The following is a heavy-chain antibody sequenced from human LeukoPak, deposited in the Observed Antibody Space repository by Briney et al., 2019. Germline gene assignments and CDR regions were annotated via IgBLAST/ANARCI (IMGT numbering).Heavy chain of an antibody. CDR2: IIPILGIA. CDR1: GGTFSSYA. CDR3: ASKRTYDFWSGPIDY. V-gene: IGHV1-69*04. Sequence: ASVKVSCKASGGTFSSYAISWVRQAPGQGLEWMGRIIPILGIANYAQKFQGRVTITADKSTSTAYMELSSLRSEDTAVYYCASKRTYDFWSGPIDYWGQGTLVTVSS. J-gene: IGHJ4*02. D-gene: IGHD3-3*01.